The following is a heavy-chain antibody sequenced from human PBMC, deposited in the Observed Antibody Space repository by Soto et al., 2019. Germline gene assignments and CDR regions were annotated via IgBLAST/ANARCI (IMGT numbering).Heavy chain of an antibody. CDR3: ARVWGGAFDF. V-gene: IGHV4-39*02. CDR2: FFFSGST. D-gene: IGHD3-10*01. Sequence: PSETLSLTCTVSGGSISSSSYYWGWIRQPPGKGLEWIGSFFFSGSTYYNPSLKSRFTFSVDTSKNHFSLKLSFVTAADTVVYYCARVWGGAFDFWGQGTMVTVSS. CDR1: GGSISSSSYY. J-gene: IGHJ3*01.